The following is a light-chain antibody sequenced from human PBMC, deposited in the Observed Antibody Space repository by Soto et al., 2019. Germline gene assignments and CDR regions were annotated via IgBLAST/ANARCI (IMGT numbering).Light chain of an antibody. CDR2: GAS. CDR1: ESVSSK. CDR3: QQYGSSPKT. V-gene: IGKV3-20*01. Sequence: EIVMTPSPATLSVSPVERATLSCRASESVSSKLVWYQKKPGQAPRLLIYGASSRATGIPDRFSGSGSGTDFTLTISRLEPEDFAVYYCQQYGSSPKTFGQGTKVDIK. J-gene: IGKJ1*01.